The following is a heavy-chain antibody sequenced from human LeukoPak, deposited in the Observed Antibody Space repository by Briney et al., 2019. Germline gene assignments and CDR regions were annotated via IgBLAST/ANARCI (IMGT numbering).Heavy chain of an antibody. V-gene: IGHV4-61*10. J-gene: IGHJ4*02. D-gene: IGHD3-22*01. CDR2: VYTSGVT. Sequence: SETLSLTCTVSGGSVGSGNYWSWIRQPAGKGLEWIGRVYTSGVTNYNPSLKSRVTISADTSKNQFSLKLSSVTAADTAVYYCARYDSSGFYQYYFDYWGLGTLVTVSS. CDR1: GGSVGSGNY. CDR3: ARYDSSGFYQYYFDY.